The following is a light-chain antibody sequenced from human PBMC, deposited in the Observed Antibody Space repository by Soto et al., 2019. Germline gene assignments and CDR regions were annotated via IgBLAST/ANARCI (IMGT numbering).Light chain of an antibody. J-gene: IGKJ4*01. V-gene: IGKV1-39*01. CDR2: AAS. Sequence: DIQMTQSPSSLSASVGDRVTITCRASQSISSYLNWYQQKPGKAPKLLIYAASSLQSGVPSRFSGSVSGTDFTLTISSLKPENFATYYCQQSYSTPPLTFGGGTKVEIK. CDR3: QQSYSTPPLT. CDR1: QSISSY.